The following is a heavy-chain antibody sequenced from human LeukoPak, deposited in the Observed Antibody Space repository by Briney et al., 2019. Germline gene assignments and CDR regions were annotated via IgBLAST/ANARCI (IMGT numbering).Heavy chain of an antibody. Sequence: ASVKVSCKASGYTFTSYGISWVRQAPGQGLEWMGWISAYNGNTNYAQKLQGRVTMTTDTSTSTAYMELRSLRSDDTAVYYCARVAVVVPAAIPYYYGMGVWGQGTTVTVSS. D-gene: IGHD2-2*01. V-gene: IGHV1-18*01. J-gene: IGHJ6*02. CDR3: ARVAVVVPAAIPYYYGMGV. CDR1: GYTFTSYG. CDR2: ISAYNGNT.